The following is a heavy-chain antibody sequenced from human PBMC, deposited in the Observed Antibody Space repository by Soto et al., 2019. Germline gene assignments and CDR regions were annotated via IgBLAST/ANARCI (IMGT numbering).Heavy chain of an antibody. CDR3: ARDRNYGQDFDY. CDR2: INAGNGNT. CDR1: GYTFTSYA. V-gene: IGHV1-3*01. J-gene: IGHJ4*02. D-gene: IGHD1-7*01. Sequence: ASVKVSCKASGYTFTSYAMHWVRQAPGQRLEWMGWINAGNGNTKYSQKFQGRVTITRDASASTAYMELSSLRSEDTAVYYCARDRNYGQDFDYWGQGTLVTVSS.